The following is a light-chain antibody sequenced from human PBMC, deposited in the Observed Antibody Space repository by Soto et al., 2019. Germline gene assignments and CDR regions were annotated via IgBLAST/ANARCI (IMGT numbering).Light chain of an antibody. V-gene: IGLV2-14*01. Sequence: QSALTQPASVSGFPGQSITISCTGTGSDIGAYNYVSWYQHHPGKDPKLLIHEVTNRPSGVSRRFSGSKSGNTASLTISQLRAEDEADYYCNSFTTSSTLLFGGGTKVTVL. CDR1: GSDIGAYNY. CDR3: NSFTTSSTLL. J-gene: IGLJ3*02. CDR2: EVT.